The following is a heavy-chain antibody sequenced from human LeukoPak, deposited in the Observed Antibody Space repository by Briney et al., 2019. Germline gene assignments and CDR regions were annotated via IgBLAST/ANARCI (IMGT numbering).Heavy chain of an antibody. J-gene: IGHJ6*02. D-gene: IGHD3-16*01. CDR3: ARVLGAGYGMDV. Sequence: SETLSLTCTVSGGSISSYYWSWIRQPPGKGLEWIGSIYYSGSTYYNPSLKSRVTISVDTSKNQFSLKLSSVTAADTAVYYCARVLGAGYGMDVWGQGTTVTVSS. V-gene: IGHV4-39*07. CDR1: GGSISSYY. CDR2: IYYSGST.